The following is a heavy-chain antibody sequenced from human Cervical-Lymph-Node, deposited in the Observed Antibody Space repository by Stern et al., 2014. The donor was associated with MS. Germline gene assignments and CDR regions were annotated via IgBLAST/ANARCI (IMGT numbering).Heavy chain of an antibody. D-gene: IGHD3-10*01. J-gene: IGHJ4*02. CDR1: GGTFSSYA. Sequence: QVQLVQSGAEVMKPGSSVKVSCKASGGTFSSYAISWVRQAPGQGLEWMGGITPISDAKNYAQRFQGRVTITADRSTSNVSMELSSLRPDDTAVYYCAQDGGGRGVISSSCDSWGQGTLVTVSS. CDR3: AQDGGGRGVISSSCDS. V-gene: IGHV1-69*06. CDR2: ITPISDAK.